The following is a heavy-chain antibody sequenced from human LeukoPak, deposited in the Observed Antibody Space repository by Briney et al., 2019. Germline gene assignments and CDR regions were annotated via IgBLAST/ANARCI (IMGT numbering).Heavy chain of an antibody. D-gene: IGHD5-18*01. J-gene: IGHJ5*02. CDR3: ARDATRGYSYGTPLGWFDP. Sequence: SETLSLTCTVSCGSISSYYWSWIRQPPGKGLQWTGYIYYSGSINYNPSLKSRVTISVDTSKNQFSLKLSSVTAADTAVYYCARDATRGYSYGTPLGWFDPWGQGTLVTVSS. CDR2: IYYSGSI. CDR1: CGSISSYY. V-gene: IGHV4-59*01.